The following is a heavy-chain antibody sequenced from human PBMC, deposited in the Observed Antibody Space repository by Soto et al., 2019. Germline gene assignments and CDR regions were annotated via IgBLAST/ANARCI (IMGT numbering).Heavy chain of an antibody. CDR1: VGSISSSSYY. Sequence: SETLSLTCTVSVGSISSSSYYWGWIRQPPGKGLEWIGSIYYSGSTYYNPSLKSRVTISVDTSKNQLSLKLSSVTAADTAVYYCARHRLVATTPHWFDPWGQGTLVTVSS. CDR3: ARHRLVATTPHWFDP. V-gene: IGHV4-39*01. CDR2: IYYSGST. J-gene: IGHJ5*02. D-gene: IGHD5-12*01.